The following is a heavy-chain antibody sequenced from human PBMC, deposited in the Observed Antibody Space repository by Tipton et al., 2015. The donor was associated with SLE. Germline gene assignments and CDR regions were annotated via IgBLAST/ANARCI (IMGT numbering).Heavy chain of an antibody. Sequence: LRLSCTVSGGSISGYSWSWVRQPPGKGLEWIGYIYHSGSTNYNPSLKGRVTMSVDTSENQFSLKLTSVTAADTAVYYCARDRYCGGGSCLDWFFDLWGRGTLVTVSS. CDR3: ARDRYCGGGSCLDWFFDL. CDR1: GGSISGYS. J-gene: IGHJ2*01. CDR2: IYHSGST. V-gene: IGHV4-59*01. D-gene: IGHD2-15*01.